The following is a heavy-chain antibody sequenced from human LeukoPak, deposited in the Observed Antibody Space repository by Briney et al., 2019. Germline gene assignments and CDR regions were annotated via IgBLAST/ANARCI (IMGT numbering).Heavy chain of an antibody. CDR1: GGSISSYY. Sequence: SETLSLTCTVSGGSISSYYWSWIRQPPGKGLEWIGYIYYSGSTNYNPSLKSRVTISVDTPKNQFSLKLSSVTAADTAVYYCARRGRDGIDYWGQGTLVTVSS. D-gene: IGHD1-14*01. CDR2: IYYSGST. J-gene: IGHJ4*02. CDR3: ARRGRDGIDY. V-gene: IGHV4-59*08.